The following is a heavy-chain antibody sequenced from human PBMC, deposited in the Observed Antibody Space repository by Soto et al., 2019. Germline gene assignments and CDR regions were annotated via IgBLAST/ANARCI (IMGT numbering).Heavy chain of an antibody. D-gene: IGHD6-6*01. CDR2: INAGNGNT. J-gene: IGHJ3*02. CDR3: ARRGVRYGARPGESYDAFDI. Sequence: ASVKVSCKASGYTFTSYAMHWVRQAPGQRLEWMGWINAGNGNTKYSQKFQGRVTITRDTSASTAYMELSSLRSEDTAVYYCARRGVRYGARPGESYDAFDIWGQGTMVTVSS. V-gene: IGHV1-3*01. CDR1: GYTFTSYA.